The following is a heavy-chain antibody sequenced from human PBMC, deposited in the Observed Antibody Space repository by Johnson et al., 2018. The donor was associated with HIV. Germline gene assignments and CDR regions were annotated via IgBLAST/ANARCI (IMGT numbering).Heavy chain of an antibody. CDR3: ARSVNAGRPFDI. D-gene: IGHD2-8*01. V-gene: IGHV3-33*08. CDR2: IWYDGSNK. Sequence: VQLVESGGGVVQPGRSLRLSCAASGFTFSSYAMHWVRQAPGKGLEWVAVIWYDGSNKYYADSVKGRFTISRDNAKNSVYLQMNSLRAEDTAVYYCARSVNAGRPFDIWGQGTLVTVSS. J-gene: IGHJ3*02. CDR1: GFTFSSYA.